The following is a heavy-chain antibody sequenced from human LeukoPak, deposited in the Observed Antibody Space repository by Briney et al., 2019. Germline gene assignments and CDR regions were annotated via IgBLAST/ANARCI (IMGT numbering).Heavy chain of an antibody. V-gene: IGHV1-18*01. J-gene: IGHJ4*02. CDR3: ARVRNLVPREY. CDR2: ISAYNGNT. CDR1: GYTFTSYG. D-gene: IGHD1-7*01. Sequence: ASVRVSCKASGYTFTSYGISWVRQAPGQGLEWMGWISAYNGNTNYAQTLQGRVTMTTDTSTSTAYMELRSLRSDDTAVYYCARVRNLVPREYWGQGTLVTVSS.